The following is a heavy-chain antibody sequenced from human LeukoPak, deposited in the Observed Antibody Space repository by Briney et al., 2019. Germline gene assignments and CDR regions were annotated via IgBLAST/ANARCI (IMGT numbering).Heavy chain of an antibody. Sequence: GGSLRLSCAASGFTFSSYGMHWVRQAPGKGLEWISYVSSRGTVSYADSVEGRFAISRDNAKNSLYLQMNSLRVEDRAVYFCARGVPSTISGRFFDLWGRGTLVTVSS. CDR3: ARGVPSTISGRFFDL. J-gene: IGHJ2*01. CDR2: VSSRGTV. CDR1: GFTFSSYG. V-gene: IGHV3-48*01. D-gene: IGHD2-2*01.